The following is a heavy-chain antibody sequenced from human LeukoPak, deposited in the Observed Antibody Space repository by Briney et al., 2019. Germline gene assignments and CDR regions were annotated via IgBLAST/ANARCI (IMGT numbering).Heavy chain of an antibody. CDR2: IGNSGGST. V-gene: IGHV3-23*01. J-gene: IGHJ4*02. D-gene: IGHD1-26*01. Sequence: GGSLRLSCAASGFTFSSYAMSWVRQAPGKGLEWVAAIGNSGGSTYYADSVKGRFTISRDNSKNTLYLQMNSLRAEDTAVYYCARDGLVGALDYWGQGTLVTVSS. CDR3: ARDGLVGALDY. CDR1: GFTFSSYA.